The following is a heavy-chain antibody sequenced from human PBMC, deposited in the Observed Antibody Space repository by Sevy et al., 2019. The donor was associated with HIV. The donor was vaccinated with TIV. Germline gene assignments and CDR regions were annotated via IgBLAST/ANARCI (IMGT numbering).Heavy chain of an antibody. CDR1: GYSFTSYW. CDR3: ARRPAYCGGDCYSDHDAFDI. D-gene: IGHD2-21*02. J-gene: IGHJ3*02. CDR2: IYPGDSDT. V-gene: IGHV5-51*01. Sequence: GESLKISCKGSGYSFTSYWIGWVRQMPGKGLEWMGIIYPGDSDTRYSPSFQGQVTISADKSISTAYLQCSSLKASDTAMYYCARRPAYCGGDCYSDHDAFDIWGQGTMVTVSS.